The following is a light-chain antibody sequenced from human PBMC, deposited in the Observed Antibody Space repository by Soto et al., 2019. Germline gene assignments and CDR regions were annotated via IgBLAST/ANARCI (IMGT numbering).Light chain of an antibody. Sequence: DIQMTQSPSTLSASVGDRVTITCRASQSISSWLAWYQQKPGKAPNLLIYDASSLESGVPSRFSGSGSGTEFTLTISNLQPDDFATYYCQHSGTFGQGTKVEIK. CDR1: QSISSW. J-gene: IGKJ1*01. CDR2: DAS. CDR3: QHSGT. V-gene: IGKV1-5*01.